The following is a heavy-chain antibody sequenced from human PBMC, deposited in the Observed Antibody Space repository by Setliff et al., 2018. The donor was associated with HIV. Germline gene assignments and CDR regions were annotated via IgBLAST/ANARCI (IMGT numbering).Heavy chain of an antibody. CDR2: INHSGSS. CDR3: ARHDYYDSGGSLLGEKPYHYLDV. CDR1: GGSFSGYY. Sequence: SETLSLTCAVYGGSFSGYYWSWIRQPPGKGLEWIGEINHSGSSNYNPSLKSRVTISVDRSKNQVSLKMSSVTAADTAVYYCARHDYYDSGGSLLGEKPYHYLDVWGKGTTVTVSS. V-gene: IGHV4-34*01. J-gene: IGHJ6*03. D-gene: IGHD3-22*01.